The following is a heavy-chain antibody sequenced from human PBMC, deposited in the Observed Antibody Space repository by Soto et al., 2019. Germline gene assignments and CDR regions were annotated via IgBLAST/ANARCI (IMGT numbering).Heavy chain of an antibody. J-gene: IGHJ3*02. V-gene: IGHV1-18*01. CDR1: GYTSSNYD. D-gene: IGHD2-15*01. Sequence: QVQLVQSGAELRKPGASVKVSCKTSGYTSSNYDVSWVRQAPGQGLEWMGRISAYNNHTNYALNFQGRVTLTTDTSMYTAAMELRSLRSGDTAGYYVGACGICCYESVQAVGMWSQPTLVTVSP. CDR2: ISAYNNHT. CDR3: GACGICCYESVQAVGM.